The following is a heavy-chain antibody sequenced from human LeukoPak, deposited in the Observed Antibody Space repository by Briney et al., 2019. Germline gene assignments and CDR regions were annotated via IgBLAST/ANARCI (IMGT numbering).Heavy chain of an antibody. J-gene: IGHJ5*02. V-gene: IGHV4-39*07. CDR2: IYYSGST. CDR1: GGSISSSSYY. D-gene: IGHD2-2*01. Sequence: SETLSLTCTVSGGSISSSSYYWGWIRQPPGKGLEWIGSIYYSGSTYYNPSLESRVTISVDTSKNQFSLKLSSVTAADTAVYYCARDSHLCSSTSCPRGWFDPWGQGTLVTVSS. CDR3: ARDSHLCSSTSCPRGWFDP.